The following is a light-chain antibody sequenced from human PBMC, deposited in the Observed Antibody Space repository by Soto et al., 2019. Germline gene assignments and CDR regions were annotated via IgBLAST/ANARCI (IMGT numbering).Light chain of an antibody. CDR3: SSYTTTSTWV. CDR1: SGDVGAYNY. Sequence: QSVLTQPASVSGSPGQSITISCTGTSGDVGAYNYVSWYQQHPGKAPKLMIYEVTSRPSGVSNRFSGSKSGNTASLSISGLQAEDEADYYCSSYTTTSTWVFGGWTKLTVL. CDR2: EVT. J-gene: IGLJ3*02. V-gene: IGLV2-14*01.